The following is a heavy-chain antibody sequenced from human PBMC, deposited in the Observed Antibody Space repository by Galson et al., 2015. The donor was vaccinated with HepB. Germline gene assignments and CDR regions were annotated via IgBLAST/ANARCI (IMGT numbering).Heavy chain of an antibody. V-gene: IGHV3-23*01. CDR2: ISGSGGST. J-gene: IGHJ4*02. CDR1: GFTFSSYA. CDR3: ASGYCSSTSCPSGS. D-gene: IGHD2-2*01. Sequence: SLRLSCAASGFTFSSYAMSWVRQAPGKGLEWVSAISGSGGSTYYADSVKGRFTISRDNSKNTLYLQMNSLRAEDTAVYYCASGYCSSTSCPSGSWGQGTLVTVSS.